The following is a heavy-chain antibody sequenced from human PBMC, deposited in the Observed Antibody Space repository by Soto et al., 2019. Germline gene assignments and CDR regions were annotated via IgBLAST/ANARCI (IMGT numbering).Heavy chain of an antibody. D-gene: IGHD2-21*01. V-gene: IGHV3-15*07. CDR2: IKRRSDGETT. CDR3: VTSGLSWAYFGY. Sequence: EVQLVESGGDLVKPGGSLRLSCVASGFTFNDAWMTWVRQAPGKGLEWVGRIKRRSDGETTDYAAPVKGRFTISRADSGNKMYRQINRLNIEDTVLYYCVTSGLSWAYFGYWGQGTLVTVSS. CDR1: GFTFNDAW. J-gene: IGHJ4*02.